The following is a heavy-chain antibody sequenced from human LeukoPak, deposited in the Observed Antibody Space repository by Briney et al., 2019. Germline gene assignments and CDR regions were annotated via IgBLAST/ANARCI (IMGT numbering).Heavy chain of an antibody. D-gene: IGHD1-26*01. V-gene: IGHV1-69*13. Sequence: SVKVSCKASGGTFSSYAISWVRQAPGQGLEWMGGITPIFGTANYAQKFQGRVTITADESTSTAYMELSSLRSEDTAVYYCARFPIVGATTYLDYWGQGTLVTVSS. CDR3: ARFPIVGATTYLDY. CDR1: GGTFSSYA. J-gene: IGHJ4*02. CDR2: ITPIFGTA.